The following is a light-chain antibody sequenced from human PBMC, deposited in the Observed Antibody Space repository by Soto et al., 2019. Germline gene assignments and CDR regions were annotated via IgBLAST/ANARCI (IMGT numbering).Light chain of an antibody. J-gene: IGKJ2*01. CDR2: DAS. Sequence: DIQMTQSPSTLSASVGDRVTLTCRASQTIGKWLAWYQQKPGKAPNLLIYDASSLESGVSSRFSGSRSETEFTLTINNLQPDDSATYYCQQYNSHYYTFGQGTKVEIK. CDR3: QQYNSHYYT. V-gene: IGKV1-5*01. CDR1: QTIGKW.